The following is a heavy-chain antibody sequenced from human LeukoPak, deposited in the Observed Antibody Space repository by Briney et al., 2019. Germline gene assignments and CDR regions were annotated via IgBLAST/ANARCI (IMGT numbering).Heavy chain of an antibody. CDR1: GGTFSSYA. CDR2: IIPIFGVA. D-gene: IGHD1-26*01. J-gene: IGHJ4*02. CDR3: ARTFRRDGSYPFDY. V-gene: IGHV1-69*04. Sequence: SVKVSCKASGGTFSSYAISWVRQAPGQGLEWMGRIIPIFGVANYAQKFQGRVTITADKSTSTAYMELSSLRSEDTAVYYCARTFRRDGSYPFDYWGQGTLVTVSS.